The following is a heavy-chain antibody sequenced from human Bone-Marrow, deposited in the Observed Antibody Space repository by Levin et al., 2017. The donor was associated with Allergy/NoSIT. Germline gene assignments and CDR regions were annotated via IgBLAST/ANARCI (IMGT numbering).Heavy chain of an antibody. V-gene: IGHV3-9*01. CDR1: GFTFDDYA. J-gene: IGHJ4*02. CDR2: ISWNSGSI. CDR3: AKDRERYSGYDWVGGYDY. Sequence: SLKISCAASGFTFDDYAMHWVRQAPGKGLEWVSGISWNSGSIGYADSVKGRFTISRDNAKNSLYLQMNSLRAEDTALYYCAKDRERYSGYDWVGGYDYWGQGTLVTVSS. D-gene: IGHD5-12*01.